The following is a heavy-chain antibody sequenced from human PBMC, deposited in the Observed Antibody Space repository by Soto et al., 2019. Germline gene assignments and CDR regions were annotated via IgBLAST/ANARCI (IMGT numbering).Heavy chain of an antibody. CDR3: ARGEYNYDRSGGYFDF. V-gene: IGHV3-11*01. D-gene: IGHD3-22*01. CDR1: GFTFSDYY. CDR2: ISSSSRNSIR. J-gene: IGHJ4*02. Sequence: PGGSLRLSCEASGFTFSDYYMSWIRQAPGKGLEWISYISSSSRNSIRYYADSVKGRFTISRDNAKTSLFLQMNSLRAEDTAVYYCARGEYNYDRSGGYFDFWGQGTLVTVSS.